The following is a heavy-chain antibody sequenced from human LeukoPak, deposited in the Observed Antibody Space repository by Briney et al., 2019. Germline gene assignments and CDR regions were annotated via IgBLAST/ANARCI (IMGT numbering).Heavy chain of an antibody. J-gene: IGHJ6*03. V-gene: IGHV3-23*01. D-gene: IGHD3-9*01. CDR1: GCTFSSYG. CDR3: ANCILTGYYKGYMDV. Sequence: GGTLRLSCAASGCTFSSYGMSWIRQPAGKGLEWVSCMSVIGCSTYHAYFVKGRFTISRDNSKTTLYLQINSLRAEDTAVYYCANCILTGYYKGYMDVWGKGTTVTISS. CDR2: MSVIGCST.